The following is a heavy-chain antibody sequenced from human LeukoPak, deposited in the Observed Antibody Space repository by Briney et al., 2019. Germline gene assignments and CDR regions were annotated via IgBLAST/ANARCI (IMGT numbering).Heavy chain of an antibody. CDR1: GFTFSRYW. J-gene: IGHJ3*02. Sequence: GGSLRLSCAASGFTFSRYWMHWVRQAPGKGLVWVSRLNGDGSATTYADSVKGRFSISRDNAKNTLYLQMNSLRAEDTAVYYCYVSGSYLREVDAFDIWGQGTMVTVSS. D-gene: IGHD3-10*01. CDR2: LNGDGSAT. V-gene: IGHV3-74*01. CDR3: YVSGSYLREVDAFDI.